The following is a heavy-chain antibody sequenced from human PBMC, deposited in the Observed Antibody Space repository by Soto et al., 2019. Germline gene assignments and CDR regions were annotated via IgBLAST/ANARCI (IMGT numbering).Heavy chain of an antibody. D-gene: IGHD3-16*01. V-gene: IGHV1-69*06. Sequence: SVKVSCKASGGTFDTYAISWVRQAPGQGLEWMGGVIPMFLKPNYAQKFKGRVTITAVKSTNTVYMEMISLMSEDTAVYYCVRGGGEMANPPPYLYWGQGTQVTVSS. CDR2: VIPMFLKP. J-gene: IGHJ4*02. CDR1: GGTFDTYA. CDR3: VRGGGEMANPPPYLY.